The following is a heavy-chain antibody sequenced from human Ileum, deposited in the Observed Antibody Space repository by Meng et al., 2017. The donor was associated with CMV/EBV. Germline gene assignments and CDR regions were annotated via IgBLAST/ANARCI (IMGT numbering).Heavy chain of an antibody. D-gene: IGHD3/OR15-3a*01. Sequence: GESLKISCAASGFTFSTYAMSWVRQAPGKGLEWVSTISVSGGTTYYADYVKGRRTISRDISKTTLDLQMNSLRAEDTAVYYCAKDPNDFWNGYYGPHFDVRGQGTLVTVSS. V-gene: IGHV3-23*01. CDR3: AKDPNDFWNGYYGPHFDV. CDR2: ISVSGGTT. J-gene: IGHJ4*02. CDR1: GFTFSTYA.